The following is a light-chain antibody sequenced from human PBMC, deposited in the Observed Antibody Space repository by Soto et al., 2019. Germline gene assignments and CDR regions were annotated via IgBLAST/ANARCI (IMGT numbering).Light chain of an antibody. V-gene: IGKV1-12*01. Sequence: DIQMNHPPSSVSASVGDRVTITXXASQAISSWLAWYQQKPGRAPKLLIYSASSLQNGAPSRFTGSGSGTDFTLTITSLQPDDTAIYYCQQARSFPLTFGGGTKVDIK. J-gene: IGKJ4*01. CDR2: SAS. CDR3: QQARSFPLT. CDR1: QAISSW.